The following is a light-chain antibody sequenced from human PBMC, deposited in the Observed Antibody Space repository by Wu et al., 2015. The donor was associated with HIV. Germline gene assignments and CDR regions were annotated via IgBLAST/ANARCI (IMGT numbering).Light chain of an antibody. CDR1: PPWSINTW. V-gene: IGKV1-5*03. J-gene: IGKJ4*01. Sequence: DIQMTQSPSTLSASVGDRVSITCRATPPWSINTWLAWYQQKPGKAPKLLIYEASSLQSGVPSRFSGSGFGTEFTLTISSLQPDDFGTYYCQRYDTYLLTFGGGTKVQIK. CDR3: QRYDTYLLT. CDR2: EAS.